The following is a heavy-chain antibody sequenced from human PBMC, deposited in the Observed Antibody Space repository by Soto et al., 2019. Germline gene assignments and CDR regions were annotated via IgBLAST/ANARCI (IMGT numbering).Heavy chain of an antibody. J-gene: IGHJ4*02. D-gene: IGHD5-18*01. V-gene: IGHV4-31*03. CDR1: GGSISSGGYY. CDR2: IYYSGST. Sequence: PSETLSLTCTVSGGSISSGGYYWSWIRQHPGKGLEWIGYIYYSGSTYYNPSLKSRVTISVDTSKNQFSLKLSSVTAADTAVYYCARGSGISFGYGYFSPAYYFDYWGQGTLVTVSS. CDR3: ARGSGISFGYGYFSPAYYFDY.